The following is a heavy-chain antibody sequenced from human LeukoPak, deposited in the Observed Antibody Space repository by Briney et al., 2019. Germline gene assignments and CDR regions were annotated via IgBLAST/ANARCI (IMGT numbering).Heavy chain of an antibody. J-gene: IGHJ4*02. Sequence: PSQTLSLTCTVSGGSISSGGYYWSWIRQPPGKGLEWIGYVYYTGSTNHNPSLRSRVTISVDTSNNQFSLKMRSVTAADTAVYYCARARIAVSYFDYWGQGALVTVSS. D-gene: IGHD6-6*01. CDR1: GGSISSGGYY. V-gene: IGHV4-61*08. CDR3: ARARIAVSYFDY. CDR2: VYYTGST.